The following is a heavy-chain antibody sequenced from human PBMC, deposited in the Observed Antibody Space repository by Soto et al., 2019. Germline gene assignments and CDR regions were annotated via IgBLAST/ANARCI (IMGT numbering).Heavy chain of an antibody. J-gene: IGHJ3*01. Sequence: QLVESGGGLVQPGGSLRLSCAASGFTFSLYPVNWVRQAPGKGLEWLSYISPSNSTIYYADSVKGRFTISRDNDKNSLDLQMNGLRDDDMAVYYCARVGRGFCSSTRCYTDGFDLWGQGTVVTVST. CDR3: ARVGRGFCSSTRCYTDGFDL. CDR1: GFTFSLYP. CDR2: ISPSNSTI. D-gene: IGHD2-2*01. V-gene: IGHV3-48*02.